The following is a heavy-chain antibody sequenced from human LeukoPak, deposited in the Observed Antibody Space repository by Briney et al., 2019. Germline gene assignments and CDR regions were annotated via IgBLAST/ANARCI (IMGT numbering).Heavy chain of an antibody. CDR2: ISGSGGST. CDR3: AKDTRHGHGPYFDY. V-gene: IGHV3-23*01. J-gene: IGHJ4*02. CDR1: GFTVSSNY. Sequence: GGSLRLSCAASGFTVSSNYMSWVRQAPGKGLEWVSAISGSGGSTYYADSVKGRFTISRDNSKNTLYLQMNSLRAEDTAVYYCAKDTRHGHGPYFDYWGQGTLVTVSS.